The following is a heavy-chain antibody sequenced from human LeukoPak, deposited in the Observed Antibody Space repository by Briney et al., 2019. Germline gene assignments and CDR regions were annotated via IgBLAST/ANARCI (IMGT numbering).Heavy chain of an antibody. CDR3: ARDLYDDNRCFDF. V-gene: IGHV4-59*12. CDR1: GGSISSYY. D-gene: IGHD1-14*01. J-gene: IGHJ4*02. CDR2: IYYSGST. Sequence: PSETLSLTCTVSGGSISSYYWSWIRQPPGKGLEWIGYIYYSGSTNYNPPLKSRVTISVDTSKNQFSLRVDSVTAADTAVYYCARDLYDDNRCFDFWGQGILVTVSS.